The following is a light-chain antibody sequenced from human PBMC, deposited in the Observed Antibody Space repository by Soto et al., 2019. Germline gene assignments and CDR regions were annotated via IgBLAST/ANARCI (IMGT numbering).Light chain of an antibody. CDR3: QQYNRYSYT. Sequence: DIQMTQSPSTLSASVGDRVTITCRASQSISSWLAWYQQKPGKAPKLLIYDASSLESGVPSRFSGSGSGTEFTLTISSLQPDAFATYYCQQYNRYSYTFGQGTKLEIK. J-gene: IGKJ2*01. CDR2: DAS. V-gene: IGKV1-5*01. CDR1: QSISSW.